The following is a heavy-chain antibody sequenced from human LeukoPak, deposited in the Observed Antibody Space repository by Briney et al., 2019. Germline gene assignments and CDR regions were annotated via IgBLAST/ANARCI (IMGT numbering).Heavy chain of an antibody. Sequence: GGSLRLSCAASGFTFSSYAMSWVRQAPGKGLEWVSDISGSGGSTYYADSVKGRFTISRDNSKNTLYLQMNSLRAEDTAVYYCAKSEDSYSGSYYTFDYWGQGTLVTVSS. J-gene: IGHJ4*02. CDR1: GFTFSSYA. D-gene: IGHD1-26*01. CDR3: AKSEDSYSGSYYTFDY. V-gene: IGHV3-23*01. CDR2: ISGSGGST.